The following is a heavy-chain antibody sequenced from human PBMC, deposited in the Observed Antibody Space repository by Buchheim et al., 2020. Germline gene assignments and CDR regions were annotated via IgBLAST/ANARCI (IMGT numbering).Heavy chain of an antibody. CDR3: ARSLSITMIVVVTKDPLYWYFDL. V-gene: IGHV4-4*02. Sequence: QVQLQESGPGLVKPSGTLSLTCAVSGGSISSSNWWSWVRQPPGKGLEWIGEIYHSGSTNYNPSLKSRVTISVDQSKNQFSMKLSSVTAADTAVYYCARSLSITMIVVVTKDPLYWYFDLWGRGTL. J-gene: IGHJ2*01. CDR1: GGSISSSNW. D-gene: IGHD3-22*01. CDR2: IYHSGST.